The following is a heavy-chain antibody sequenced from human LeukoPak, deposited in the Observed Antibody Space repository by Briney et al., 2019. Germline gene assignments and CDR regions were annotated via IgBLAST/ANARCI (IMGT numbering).Heavy chain of an antibody. CDR2: ISGSGGST. D-gene: IGHD4-23*01. V-gene: IGHV3-23*01. CDR1: GFTFSSYA. J-gene: IGHJ4*02. Sequence: PGGSLRLSCAASGFTFSSYAMSWVRQAPGKGLEWVSAISGSGGSTYYADSVKGRFTISRDNSKNTLYLQMNSLRAENTAVYYCAKDRFGYGGNSDYWGQGTLVTVSS. CDR3: AKDRFGYGGNSDY.